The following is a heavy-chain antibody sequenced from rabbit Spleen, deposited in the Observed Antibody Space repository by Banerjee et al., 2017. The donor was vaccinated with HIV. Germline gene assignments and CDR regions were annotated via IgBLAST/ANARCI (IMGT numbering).Heavy chain of an antibody. Sequence: EQLEESGGGLVKPEGSLTLTCKASGVSFSDKDVMCWVRQAPGKGLEWIACIALGSSGVTYYASWAKGRFTITKTSSTTMTLQMTSLTAADTAIYFCARDLVAVIGWNFNLWGPGTLVTVS. CDR3: ARDLVAVIGWNFNL. D-gene: IGHD1-1*01. CDR2: IALGSSGVT. J-gene: IGHJ4*01. CDR1: GVSFSDKDV. V-gene: IGHV1S45*01.